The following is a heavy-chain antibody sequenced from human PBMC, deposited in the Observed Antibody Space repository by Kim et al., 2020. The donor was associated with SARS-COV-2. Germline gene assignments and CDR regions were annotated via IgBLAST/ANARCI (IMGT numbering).Heavy chain of an antibody. CDR2: ISSSSSYT. CDR3: ARDRGAGSSARVTYYGMDV. D-gene: IGHD6-6*01. V-gene: IGHV3-11*05. CDR1: GFTFSDYY. Sequence: GGSLRLSCAASGFTFSDYYMSWIRQAPGKGLEWVSYISSSSSYTNYADSVKGRFTISRDNAKNSLYLQMNSLRAEDTAVYYCARDRGAGSSARVTYYGMDVWGQGTTVTVSS. J-gene: IGHJ6*02.